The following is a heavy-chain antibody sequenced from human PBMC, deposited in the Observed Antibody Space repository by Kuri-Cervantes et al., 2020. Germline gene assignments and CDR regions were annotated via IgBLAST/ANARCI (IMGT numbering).Heavy chain of an antibody. D-gene: IGHD3-22*01. CDR3: ARSPRFDSSGYRDYFDY. CDR1: GFTVSDNY. J-gene: IGHJ4*02. V-gene: IGHV3-11*01. CDR2: ISSSGSTI. Sequence: GGSLRLSCAASGFTVSDNYMSWVRQAPGKGLEWVSYISSSGSTIYYADSVKGRFTISRDNAKNSLYLQMNSLRAEDTAVYYCARSPRFDSSGYRDYFDYWGQGTLVTVSS.